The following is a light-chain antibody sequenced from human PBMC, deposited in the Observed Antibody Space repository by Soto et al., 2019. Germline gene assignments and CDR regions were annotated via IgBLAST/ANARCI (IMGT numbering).Light chain of an antibody. CDR2: GTS. CDR1: QSVGTSY. V-gene: IGKV3-20*01. J-gene: IGKJ4*01. Sequence: EIVLTQSPGTLCLSPGASGTLTSWTSQSVGTSYLGWYQQKPGQPPRLLIHGTSSRATGVPDRFSGGGSGTEFTLTIYRLEPEDAAVYFCQQYNVAPATFGGGPKVEI. CDR3: QQYNVAPAT.